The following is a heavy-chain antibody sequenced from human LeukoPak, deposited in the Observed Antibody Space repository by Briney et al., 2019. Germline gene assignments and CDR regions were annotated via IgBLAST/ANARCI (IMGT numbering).Heavy chain of an antibody. J-gene: IGHJ4*02. D-gene: IGHD3-10*01. V-gene: IGHV3-23*01. CDR3: ANWRGDLRVGY. Sequence: GGSLRLSCAASGFTFSSYAMSWVRQAPRKGLEWVSAISGSGGSTYYADSVKGRFTISRDNSKNTLYLQMNSLRAEDTAVYYCANWRGDLRVGYWGQGTLVTVSS. CDR1: GFTFSSYA. CDR2: ISGSGGST.